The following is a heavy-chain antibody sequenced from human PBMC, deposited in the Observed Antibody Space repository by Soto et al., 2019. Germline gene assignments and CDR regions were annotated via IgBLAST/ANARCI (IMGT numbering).Heavy chain of an antibody. CDR2: VYRTGST. CDR3: ARARATIAAAAIFYS. D-gene: IGHD6-13*01. J-gene: IGHJ4*02. V-gene: IGHV4-4*02. Sequence: TLSLTCAVSGGSISTSNWWSWVRQPPGKGLEWIGEVYRTGSTNYNPSLESRLTISVDKSKNQFSLKLTSVTAADTAVYYCARARATIAAAAIFYSWCQRTLVTVSS. CDR1: GGSISTSNW.